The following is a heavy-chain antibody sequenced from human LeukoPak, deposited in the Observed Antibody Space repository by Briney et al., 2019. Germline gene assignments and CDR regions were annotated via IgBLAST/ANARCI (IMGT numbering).Heavy chain of an antibody. V-gene: IGHV3-23*01. CDR2: ISGSGGST. CDR1: GFTLSSYA. CDR3: AKEQQIPNWFDP. Sequence: GSLRLSCAAPGFTLSSYAMSWVRQAPGKGLEWVSAISGSGGSTYYADSVKGRFPISRDNSKNTLYLQMNSLRAEDTAVYYCAKEQQIPNWFDPWGQGTLVTVSS. J-gene: IGHJ5*02. D-gene: IGHD6-13*01.